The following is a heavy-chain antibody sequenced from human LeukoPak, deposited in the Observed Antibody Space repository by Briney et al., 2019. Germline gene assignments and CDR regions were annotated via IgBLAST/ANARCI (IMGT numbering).Heavy chain of an antibody. V-gene: IGHV3-23*01. CDR2: ISDTGGFT. D-gene: IGHD3/OR15-3a*01. CDR3: ASAPTWTSRFDY. J-gene: IGHJ4*02. Sequence: GGSLRLSCAASGFTFTTYAMTWVRQAPGRGLEWVSTISDTGGFTFYADSVKGRFTISRDNSKNTVYLQMNSLRADDTAVYYCASAPTWTSRFDYWVQGTLVTVSS. CDR1: GFTFTTYA.